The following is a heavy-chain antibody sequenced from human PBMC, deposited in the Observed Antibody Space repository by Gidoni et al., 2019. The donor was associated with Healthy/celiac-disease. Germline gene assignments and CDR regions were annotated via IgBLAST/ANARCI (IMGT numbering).Heavy chain of an antibody. CDR2: IYDSGST. J-gene: IGHJ4*02. V-gene: IGHV4-39*01. D-gene: IGHD6-25*01. CDR3: ARQPSGDY. CDR1: GGSINSSSYY. Sequence: QLQLQESGPGLVKPSETLSLTCTVSGGSINSSSYYWGWIRQPPGKGLEWIGSIYDSGSTYYNPSLKSRVTISVDTSKNQFSLKLSSVTAADTAVYYCARQPSGDYWGQGTLVTVSS.